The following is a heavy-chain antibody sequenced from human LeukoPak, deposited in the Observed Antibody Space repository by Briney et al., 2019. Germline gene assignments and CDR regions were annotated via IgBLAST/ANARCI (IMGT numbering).Heavy chain of an antibody. CDR2: MNPNSGST. D-gene: IGHD2-15*01. J-gene: IGHJ3*02. CDR3: ARGRYCSGGSCYSDAFDI. CDR1: GYTFTSYD. Sequence: ASVKVSCKASGYTFTSYDINWVRQATGQGLEWMGWMNPNSGSTGYAQKLQGRVTMTRNTSISTAYMELSSLRSEDTAVYYCARGRYCSGGSCYSDAFDIWGQGTMVTVSS. V-gene: IGHV1-8*01.